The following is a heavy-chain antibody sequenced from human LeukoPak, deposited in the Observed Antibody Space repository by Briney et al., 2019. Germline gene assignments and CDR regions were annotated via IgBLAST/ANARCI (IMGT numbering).Heavy chain of an antibody. Sequence: PGGSLRLSFAASGFTFSSYSMNWVRQAPGKGLEWVSSISSSSSYIYYADSVKGRFTISRDNAKNSLYLQMNSLRAEDTAVYYCARDCSSTSCYPYYYYMDVWGKGTTVTVSS. CDR3: ARDCSSTSCYPYYYYMDV. D-gene: IGHD2-2*01. V-gene: IGHV3-21*01. J-gene: IGHJ6*03. CDR2: ISSSSSYI. CDR1: GFTFSSYS.